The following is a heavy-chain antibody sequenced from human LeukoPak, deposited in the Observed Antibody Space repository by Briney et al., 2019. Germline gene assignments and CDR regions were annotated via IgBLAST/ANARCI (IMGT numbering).Heavy chain of an antibody. CDR2: IYYTGST. J-gene: IGHJ4*02. D-gene: IGHD5-24*01. CDR1: GGSISSSGSN. V-gene: IGHV4-39*01. CDR3: ATTVGDGYYWFY. Sequence: SETLSLTCTVSGGSISSSGSNWVWIRQPPGKGLEWIGSIYYTGSTYYNPPLKSRVTISVDTSKKQVSLKLSSVTAADTAVYYCATTVGDGYYWFYWGQGTLVTVSS.